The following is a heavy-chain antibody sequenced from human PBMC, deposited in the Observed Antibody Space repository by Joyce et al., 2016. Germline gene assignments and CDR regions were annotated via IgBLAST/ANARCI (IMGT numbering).Heavy chain of an antibody. CDR2: IYTGGRT. CDR1: GFTVSTSY. CDR3: AKGGVGSGDLYNDY. D-gene: IGHD5-24*01. Sequence: EVQVVESGGGLVQPGGSLRLSCAASGFTVSTSYMSWVRQAPGKGLEWVAVIYTGGRTEYADSVKGRFTISRDNSKNTLKLQMNSLRSEDTAVYFCAKGGVGSGDLYNDYWGQGILVTVAS. J-gene: IGHJ4*02. V-gene: IGHV3-66*01.